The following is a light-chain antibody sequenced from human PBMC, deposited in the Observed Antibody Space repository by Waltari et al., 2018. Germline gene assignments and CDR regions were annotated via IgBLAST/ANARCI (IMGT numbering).Light chain of an antibody. CDR2: GSS. J-gene: IGKJ2*01. CDR3: QQSYTTPYT. CDR1: QSFSKY. V-gene: IGKV1-39*01. Sequence: DIQMTQSPSSLSASVGDRVTITCRASQSFSKYLNWYKQKPGKAPKLLIYGSSSLQSGVQPRFSGSGSGTEFTLTISSLQPEDFATYSCQQSYTTPYTFGQGTKLEI.